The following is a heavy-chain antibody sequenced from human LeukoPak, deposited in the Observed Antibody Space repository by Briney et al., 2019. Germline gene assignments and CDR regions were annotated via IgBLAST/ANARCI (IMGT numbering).Heavy chain of an antibody. CDR1: GYSISSGYY. Sequence: SETLSLTCAVSGYSISSGYYWGWIRQPPGKGLEWIGSIYHSGSIYYNPSLKSRVTISVDTSKNQFSLKLSSVTAADTAVYYCARGGGDTASVWFDPWGQGTLVTVSS. CDR3: ARGGGDTASVWFDP. D-gene: IGHD5-18*01. CDR2: IYHSGSI. V-gene: IGHV4-38-2*01. J-gene: IGHJ5*02.